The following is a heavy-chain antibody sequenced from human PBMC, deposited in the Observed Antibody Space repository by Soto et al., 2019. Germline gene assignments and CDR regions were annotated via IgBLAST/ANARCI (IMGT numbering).Heavy chain of an antibody. CDR2: IIPIFGTA. Sequence: SVKFSCNASGGTFSSYAISWVRQAPGQGLECMVGIIPIFGTANYAQKFQGRVTITAXXXXSXXXMXLXXLRSADTAVYYCARARPVMTTVVAFDYWGQGTLVTVSS. CDR1: GGTFSSYA. J-gene: IGHJ4*02. D-gene: IGHD4-17*01. V-gene: IGHV1-69*13. CDR3: ARARPVMTTVVAFDY.